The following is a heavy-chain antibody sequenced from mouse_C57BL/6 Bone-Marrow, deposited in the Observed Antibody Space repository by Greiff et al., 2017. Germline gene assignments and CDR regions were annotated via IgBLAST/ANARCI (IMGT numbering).Heavy chain of an antibody. Sequence: VQLKESGAELAKPGASVKLSCKASGYTFTSYWMHWVKQRPGQGLEWIGYINPSSGYTKYNQKFKDKATLTADKSSSTAYMQLSILTYEDSAVYYCAREATVVAPFDYWGQDTTLTVAS. CDR1: GYTFTSYW. V-gene: IGHV1-7*01. CDR2: INPSSGYT. D-gene: IGHD1-1*01. J-gene: IGHJ2*01. CDR3: AREATVVAPFDY.